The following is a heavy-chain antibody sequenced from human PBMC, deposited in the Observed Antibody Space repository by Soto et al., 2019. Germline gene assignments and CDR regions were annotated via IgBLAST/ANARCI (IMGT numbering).Heavy chain of an antibody. CDR2: IYYSGST. V-gene: IGHV4-31*03. CDR3: ARGDYYDSSGYSVPPGY. D-gene: IGHD3-22*01. J-gene: IGHJ4*02. CDR1: GGSISSGGSY. Sequence: LTCTVSGGSISSGGSYWSWNRQNPGKGLERNGYIYYSGSTYYNPSRKSRVTISGDTSKNQCSLKLSSVTAADTAVYYCARGDYYDSSGYSVPPGYWGQGTLVTVSS.